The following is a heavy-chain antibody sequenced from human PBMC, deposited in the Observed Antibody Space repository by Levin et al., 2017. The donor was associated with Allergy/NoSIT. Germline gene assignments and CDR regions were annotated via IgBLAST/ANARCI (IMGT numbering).Heavy chain of an antibody. D-gene: IGHD6-13*01. CDR1: GFTFSSYA. CDR2: ISGSGGST. V-gene: IGHV3-23*01. CDR3: VSIAAAGMSPWYNFDY. J-gene: IGHJ4*02. Sequence: SGGSLRLSCAASGFTFSSYAMSWVRQAPGKGLEWVSAISGSGGSTYYADSVKGRFTISRDNSKNTLYLQMNSLRAEDTAVYYCVSIAAAGMSPWYNFDYWGQGTLVTVSS.